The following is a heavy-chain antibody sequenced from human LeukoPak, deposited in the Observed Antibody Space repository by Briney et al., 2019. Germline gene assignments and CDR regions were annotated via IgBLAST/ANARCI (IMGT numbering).Heavy chain of an antibody. V-gene: IGHV4-59*01. CDR2: IYYNGNT. D-gene: IGHD1-26*01. J-gene: IGHJ6*02. CDR1: DGSINSYY. Sequence: PSETLSLTCSVSDGSINSYYWNWIRRPPGKGLEWIGYIYYNGNTNYSPSLKSRVTMSVDTSKNLFSLKVSSVTAADTAVYYCARGRSDYYGMDVWGQGTTVTVSS. CDR3: ARGRSDYYGMDV.